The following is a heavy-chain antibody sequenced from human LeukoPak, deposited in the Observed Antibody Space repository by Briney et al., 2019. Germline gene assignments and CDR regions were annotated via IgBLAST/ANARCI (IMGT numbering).Heavy chain of an antibody. Sequence: PGGSLRLSCAASGFTFSTYNMNWVRQAPGKGLEWVPSIRNTGSDIYYADSVKGRFTISRDNARNSLSLQMNSLRAEDTAVYYCATSYSSDWYGTFDSWGQGTQVTVSS. CDR2: IRNTGSDI. CDR1: GFTFSTYN. J-gene: IGHJ4*02. V-gene: IGHV3-21*01. D-gene: IGHD6-13*01. CDR3: ATSYSSDWYGTFDS.